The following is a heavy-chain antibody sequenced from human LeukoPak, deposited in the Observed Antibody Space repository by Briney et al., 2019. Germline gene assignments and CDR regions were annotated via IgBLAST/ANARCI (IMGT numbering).Heavy chain of an antibody. D-gene: IGHD3-9*01. CDR2: ISYDGSNK. J-gene: IGHJ6*02. CDR1: GFTFSSYG. Sequence: GGSLRLSCAASGFTFSSYGMHWVRQAPGKGLEWVAVISYDGSNKYYADSVKGRFTISRDNSKNTLYLQMNSLRAEDTAVYYCAKDLLGPDDILTGYGYYYYYGMDVWGQGTTVTVSS. V-gene: IGHV3-30*18. CDR3: AKDLLGPDDILTGYGYYYYYGMDV.